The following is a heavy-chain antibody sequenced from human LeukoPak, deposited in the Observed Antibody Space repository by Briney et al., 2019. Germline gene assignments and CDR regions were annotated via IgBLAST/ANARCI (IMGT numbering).Heavy chain of an antibody. Sequence: GGSLRLSCAASGFTVSSDYMSWVRQAPGKGLEWVSVIYSGGSTYYADSVKGRFTISRDNSKNTLYLQMNSLRAEDTAVYYCARGGWIQLWSHFDYWGQGTLVTVSS. CDR2: IYSGGST. V-gene: IGHV3-53*01. D-gene: IGHD5-18*01. J-gene: IGHJ4*02. CDR3: ARGGWIQLWSHFDY. CDR1: GFTVSSDY.